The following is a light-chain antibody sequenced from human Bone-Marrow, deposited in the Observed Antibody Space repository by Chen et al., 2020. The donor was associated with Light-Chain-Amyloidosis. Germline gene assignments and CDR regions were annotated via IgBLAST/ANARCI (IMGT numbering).Light chain of an antibody. Sequence: EIVLTQSPGTLSLSPGEGANLSCRASQTISSNYLTWYQQKFGQAPRLLIYGSSSRATGIPDRVTGSGSGTDFTLTINRLEPEDFAMDYCQQYGTSALTFGGGTKVEIK. CDR2: GSS. CDR1: QTISSNY. V-gene: IGKV3-20*01. J-gene: IGKJ4*01. CDR3: QQYGTSALT.